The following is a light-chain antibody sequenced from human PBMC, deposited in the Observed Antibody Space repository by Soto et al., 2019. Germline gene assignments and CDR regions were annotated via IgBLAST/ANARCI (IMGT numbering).Light chain of an antibody. Sequence: GDRVTITCRASQSISSWLAWYQQKPGKAPKLLIYKASSLESGVPSRFSGSGSGTEFTLTISSLQPDDFATYYCQQYVTAFRSFGQGTKVDI. CDR2: KAS. CDR3: QQYVTAFRS. V-gene: IGKV1-5*03. CDR1: QSISSW. J-gene: IGKJ1*01.